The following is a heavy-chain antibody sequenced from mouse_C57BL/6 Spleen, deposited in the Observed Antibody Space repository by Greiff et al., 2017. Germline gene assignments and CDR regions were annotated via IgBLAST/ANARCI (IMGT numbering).Heavy chain of an antibody. CDR1: GYTFTSYW. J-gene: IGHJ4*01. CDR2: IYPGSGST. CDR3: ARYYSNSYAMDY. D-gene: IGHD2-5*01. Sequence: VQLKQPGAELVKPGASVKMSCTASGYTFTSYWIPWVKQRPGQGLEWIGDIYPGSGSTNYNEKFKSKATLTVDTSSSTAYMQLSSLTSEDSAVYDYARYYSNSYAMDYWGQGTSVTVSS. V-gene: IGHV1-55*01.